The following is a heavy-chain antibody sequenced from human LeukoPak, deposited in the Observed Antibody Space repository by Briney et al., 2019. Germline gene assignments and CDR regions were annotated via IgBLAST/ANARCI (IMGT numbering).Heavy chain of an antibody. D-gene: IGHD2-15*01. V-gene: IGHV4-59*01. CDR3: ASFCSGGSCYSGGDAFDI. CDR1: GGSISSYY. CDR2: IYYSGST. Sequence: SETLSLTCTVSGGSISSYYWSWIRQPPGKGLEWIGYIYYSGSTNYNPSLKSRVTISVDTSKNQFSLKLSSVTAADTAVYYCASFCSGGSCYSGGDAFDIWGQGTMGTVSS. J-gene: IGHJ3*02.